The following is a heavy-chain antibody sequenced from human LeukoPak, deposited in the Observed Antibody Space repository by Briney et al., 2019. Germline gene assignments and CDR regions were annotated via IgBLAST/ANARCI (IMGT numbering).Heavy chain of an antibody. J-gene: IGHJ4*02. D-gene: IGHD3-10*01. CDR3: ARFNGRGVSNDY. Sequence: GASVKVSCKASGYTFTSYGISWVRQAPGQGLEWMGWMNPNSGNTGYAQKFQGRVTMTRNTSISTAYMELSSLRSEDTAVYYCARFNGRGVSNDYWGQGTLVTVSA. CDR1: GYTFTSYG. CDR2: MNPNSGNT. V-gene: IGHV1-8*02.